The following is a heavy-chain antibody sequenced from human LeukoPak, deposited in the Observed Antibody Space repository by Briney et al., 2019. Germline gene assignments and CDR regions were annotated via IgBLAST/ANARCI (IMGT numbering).Heavy chain of an antibody. CDR1: GGSFSGYY. CDR3: ARGWSYYDSSGYLRPEYFQH. V-gene: IGHV4-30-4*08. Sequence: TSETLSLTCAVYGGSFSGYYWSWIRQPPGKGLEWIGYIYYSGSTYYNPSLKSRVTISVDTSKNQFSLKLSSVTAADTAVYYCARGWSYYDSSGYLRPEYFQHWGQGTLVTVSS. J-gene: IGHJ1*01. CDR2: IYYSGST. D-gene: IGHD3-22*01.